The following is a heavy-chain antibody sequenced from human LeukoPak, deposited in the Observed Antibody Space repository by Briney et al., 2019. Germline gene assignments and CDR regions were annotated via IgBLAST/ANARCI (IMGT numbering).Heavy chain of an antibody. CDR3: ASLYCSRCSCYGAGAFDI. CDR2: ISGSGGTT. Sequence: GGSLRLSCAASGFTFNRYGMSWVRQAPGKGLEWVSAISGSGGTTYYADSVKGRFTISRDNAKNSLYLQMNSLRAEDTAVYYCASLYCSRCSCYGAGAFDIWGQGTMVTVSS. CDR1: GFTFNRYG. J-gene: IGHJ3*02. V-gene: IGHV3-23*01. D-gene: IGHD2-15*01.